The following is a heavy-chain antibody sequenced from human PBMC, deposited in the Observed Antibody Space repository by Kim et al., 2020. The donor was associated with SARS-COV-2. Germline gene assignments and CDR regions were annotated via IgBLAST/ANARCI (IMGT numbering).Heavy chain of an antibody. D-gene: IGHD6-13*01. Sequence: LKSRVTISVDKSKNQFSLKLSSVTAADTAVYYWARVCSSSCSGSFFGFDPWGQGTLVTVSS. V-gene: IGHV4-4*02. J-gene: IGHJ5*02. CDR3: ARVCSSSCSGSFFGFDP.